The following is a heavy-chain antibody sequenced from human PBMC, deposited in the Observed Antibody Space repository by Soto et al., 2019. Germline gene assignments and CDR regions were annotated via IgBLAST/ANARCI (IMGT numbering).Heavy chain of an antibody. D-gene: IGHD2-2*01. V-gene: IGHV3-11*01. CDR3: ASQTRVVVPAAQYGYFDL. J-gene: IGHJ2*01. CDR2: ISSSGSTI. Sequence: QVQLVESGGGLVKPGGSLRLSCAASGFTFSDYYMSWIRQAPGKGLEWVSYISSSGSTIYYADSVKGRFTISRDNAKNSLYLQMNSLRAEDTAVYYCASQTRVVVPAAQYGYFDLWGRGTLVTVSS. CDR1: GFTFSDYY.